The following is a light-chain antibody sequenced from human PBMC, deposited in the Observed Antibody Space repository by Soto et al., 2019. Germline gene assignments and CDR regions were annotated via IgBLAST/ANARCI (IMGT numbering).Light chain of an antibody. J-gene: IGLJ1*01. Sequence: QSALTQPPSASGTPGQRVTISCSGSSSNIGSNSVNWYQQLPGTAPKLLIYSNDRRPSGVPDRFSGSKSGTSASLAISGLQSEDEADYYCAAWVDSLNGYVFGTGTKVTVL. V-gene: IGLV1-44*01. CDR2: SND. CDR1: SSNIGSNS. CDR3: AAWVDSLNGYV.